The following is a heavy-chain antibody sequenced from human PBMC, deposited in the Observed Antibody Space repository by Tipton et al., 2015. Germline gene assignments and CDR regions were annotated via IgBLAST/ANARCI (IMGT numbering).Heavy chain of an antibody. CDR2: IQYSGST. V-gene: IGHV4-59*01. CDR1: SDSISKYY. J-gene: IGHJ4*02. CDR3: ARGHKNGDSPWDY. D-gene: IGHD4-17*01. Sequence: TLSLTYSVSSDSISKYYWSWIRQPPGKELEWIGYIQYSGSTNYNPSLKSRVTISVDTSKTQFSLKMRSVTATDTAVYYCARGHKNGDSPWDYWGQGTLVTVSS.